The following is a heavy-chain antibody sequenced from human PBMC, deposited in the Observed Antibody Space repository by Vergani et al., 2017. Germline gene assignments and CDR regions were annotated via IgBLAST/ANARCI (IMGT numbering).Heavy chain of an antibody. CDR1: GFTFSSYS. CDR3: ARDRWDNTIFGSSFDY. V-gene: IGHV3-21*01. Sequence: EVQLVESGGGLVKPGGSLRLSCAASGFTFSSYSMNWVRQAPGKGLEWVSSISSSSSYINDADSVKGRFTISRDNAKNSLYLQMNSLRAEDTAVYYCARDRWDNTIFGSSFDYWGQGTLVTVSS. D-gene: IGHD3-3*01. CDR2: ISSSSSYI. J-gene: IGHJ4*02.